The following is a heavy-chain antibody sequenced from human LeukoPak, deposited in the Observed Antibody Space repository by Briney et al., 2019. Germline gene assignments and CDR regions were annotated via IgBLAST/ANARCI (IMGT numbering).Heavy chain of an antibody. Sequence: VGSLRLSCAASGFTFSSYWMSWVRQAPGKGLEWVANIKIDGSEKYYVDSVKGRFTISRDNAKNSLYLQMNSLRAEDTAVYYCAREFGSIAAAGDSYMDVWGKGTTVTLSS. CDR2: IKIDGSEK. CDR3: AREFGSIAAAGDSYMDV. CDR1: GFTFSSYW. D-gene: IGHD6-13*01. J-gene: IGHJ6*03. V-gene: IGHV3-7*01.